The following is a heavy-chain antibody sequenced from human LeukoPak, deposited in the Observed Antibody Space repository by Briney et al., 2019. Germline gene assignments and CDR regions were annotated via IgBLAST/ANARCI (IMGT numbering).Heavy chain of an antibody. CDR3: ARDRYTVVSWYFDL. CDR1: GVSISSGGYY. CDR2: IYYSGST. D-gene: IGHD4-23*01. V-gene: IGHV4-31*03. J-gene: IGHJ2*01. Sequence: SQTLSLTCTVSGVSISSGGYYWSWIRQHPGKGLEWIGYIYYSGSTYYNPSLKSRVTISVDTSKNQFSLKLSSVTAADTAVYYCARDRYTVVSWYFDLWGRGTLVTVSS.